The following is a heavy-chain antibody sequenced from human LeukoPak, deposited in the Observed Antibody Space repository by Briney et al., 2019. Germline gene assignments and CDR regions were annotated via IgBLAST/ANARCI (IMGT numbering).Heavy chain of an antibody. V-gene: IGHV3-23*01. D-gene: IGHD5-12*01. CDR2: ISGSGGST. CDR3: AKGGGYSCHYYSY. CDR1: GFTFSNYA. Sequence: GGSLRLSCEASGFTFSNYALSWVRQAPGKGLEWVSTISGSGGSTYYADSVKGRFTISRDNSKNTLYLQRNNLKAVDTAVYYWAKGGGYSCHYYSYWGQGSLVTVSS. J-gene: IGHJ4*02.